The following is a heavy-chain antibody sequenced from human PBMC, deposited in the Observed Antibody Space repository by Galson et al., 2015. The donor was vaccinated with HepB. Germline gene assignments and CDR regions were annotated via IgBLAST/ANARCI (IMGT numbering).Heavy chain of an antibody. J-gene: IGHJ5*02. CDR3: ASSRMGAFWFDP. Sequence: SCKVSGYTLTELSMHWVRQAPGKGLEWMGGFDPEDGETIYAQKFQGRVTMTEDTSTDTAYMELSSLRSEDTAVYYCASSRMGAFWFDPWGQGTLVTVSS. V-gene: IGHV1-24*01. CDR1: GYTLTELS. CDR2: FDPEDGET. D-gene: IGHD4/OR15-4a*01.